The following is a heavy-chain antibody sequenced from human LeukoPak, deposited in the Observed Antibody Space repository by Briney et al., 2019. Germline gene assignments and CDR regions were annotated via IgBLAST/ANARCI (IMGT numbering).Heavy chain of an antibody. CDR2: IYSDGST. J-gene: IGHJ4*02. CDR3: ARAMRGYSYILEH. D-gene: IGHD5-12*01. V-gene: IGHV3-53*01. CDR1: GFTVSSIY. Sequence: GGSLRLSCAASGFTVSSIYMNWVRQAPGKGLEWVSVIYSDGSTYYAESVKGRFTVSRDDSKNTLYLQMNSLSAEDTAVYYCARAMRGYSYILEHWGQGTLVTVSS.